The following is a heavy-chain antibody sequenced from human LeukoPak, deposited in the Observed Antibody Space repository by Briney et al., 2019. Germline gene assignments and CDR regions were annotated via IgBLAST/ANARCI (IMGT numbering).Heavy chain of an antibody. J-gene: IGHJ4*02. CDR3: ARKAQYNGHYPLDY. V-gene: IGHV3-23*01. CDR1: GGSVSSSKW. Sequence: ETLSLTCVVSGGSVSSSKWWSWVRQAPGKGLEWVSGTSDRGDYTYYADSVKGRFTISRDSSKNTLFLQMNSLRAEDTALYFCARKAQYNGHYPLDYWGQGTLVTVSS. D-gene: IGHD1-7*01. CDR2: TSDRGDYT.